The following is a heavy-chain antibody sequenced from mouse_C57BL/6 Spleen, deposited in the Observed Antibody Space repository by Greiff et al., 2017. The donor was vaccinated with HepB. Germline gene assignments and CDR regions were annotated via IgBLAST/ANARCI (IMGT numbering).Heavy chain of an antibody. V-gene: IGHV5-12*01. CDR1: GFTFSDYY. J-gene: IGHJ4*01. D-gene: IGHD2-3*01. CDR3: ARGSWLLHVEMDY. CDR2: ISNGGGST. Sequence: EVQGVESGGGLVQPGGSLKLSCAASGFTFSDYYMYWVRQTPEKRLEWVAYISNGGGSTYYPDTVKGRFTISRDNAKNTLYLQMSRLKSEDTAMYYCARGSWLLHVEMDYWGQGTSVTVSS.